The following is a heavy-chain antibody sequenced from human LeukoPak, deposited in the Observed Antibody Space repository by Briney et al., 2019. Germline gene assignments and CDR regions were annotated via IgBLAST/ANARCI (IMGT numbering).Heavy chain of an antibody. D-gene: IGHD3-10*01. CDR1: GFTFDDYG. Sequence: WGSPRLSCAASGFTFDDYGMSWVRQAPGKGLEWVSGINWNGGSTGYADSVKGRFTISRDNAKNSLYLQMNSLRAEDTALYYCARNTVRGVISHYYMDVWGKGTTVTVSS. V-gene: IGHV3-20*04. J-gene: IGHJ6*03. CDR3: ARNTVRGVISHYYMDV. CDR2: INWNGGST.